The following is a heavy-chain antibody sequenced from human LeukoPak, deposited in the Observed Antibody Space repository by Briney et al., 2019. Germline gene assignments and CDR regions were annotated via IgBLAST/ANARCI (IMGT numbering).Heavy chain of an antibody. D-gene: IGHD3-9*01. CDR3: ARDAFLIDWFFDY. Sequence: PGGSLRLSCAASGFTFSSYWMSWVRQAPGKGLEWVANIKQDGSEKYYVDSVKGRFTISRDNAKNSLYLQMNSLRAEDTAVYYCARDAFLIDWFFDYWGQGTLVTVSS. CDR2: IKQDGSEK. CDR1: GFTFSSYW. J-gene: IGHJ4*02. V-gene: IGHV3-7*01.